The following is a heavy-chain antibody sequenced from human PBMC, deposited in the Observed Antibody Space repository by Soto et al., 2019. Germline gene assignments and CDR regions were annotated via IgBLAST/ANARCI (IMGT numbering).Heavy chain of an antibody. D-gene: IGHD2-2*01. CDR3: AKSIGVVPAATYYYYYGMDV. CDR1: GFTFSSYG. V-gene: IGHV3-30*18. Sequence: GGSLRLSCAASGFTFSSYGMHWVRQAPGKGLEWVAVISYDGSNKYYADSVKGRFTISRDNSKNTLYLQMNSLRAEDTAVYYCAKSIGVVPAATYYYYYGMDVWGQGTTVTVSS. J-gene: IGHJ6*02. CDR2: ISYDGSNK.